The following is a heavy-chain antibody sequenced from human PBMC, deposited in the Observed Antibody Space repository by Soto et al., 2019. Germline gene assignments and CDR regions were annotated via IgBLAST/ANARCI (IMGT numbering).Heavy chain of an antibody. D-gene: IGHD2-15*01. CDR1: GYSFTSYW. J-gene: IGHJ6*02. Sequence: GESLKISCKGSGYSFTSYWIGWVRQMPGKGLEWMGIIYPGDSDTRYSPSFQGQVTISADKSISTAYLQWSSLKASDTAMYYCARGPDQAALDYYYYGMDVWGQGTTVTVSS. CDR3: ARGPDQAALDYYYYGMDV. CDR2: IYPGDSDT. V-gene: IGHV5-51*01.